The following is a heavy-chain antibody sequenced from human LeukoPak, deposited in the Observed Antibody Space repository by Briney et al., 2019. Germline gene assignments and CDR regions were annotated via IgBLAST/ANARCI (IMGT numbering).Heavy chain of an antibody. CDR1: GFTFSSSA. CDR2: ISASGGST. CDR3: AREGYDSSGYYDY. D-gene: IGHD3-22*01. Sequence: GGSLRLSCAASGFTFSSSAMSWVRQVPGKGLEWVSGISASGGSTSYADSVRGRFTISRDNSKNTLYLQMNSLRAEDTAVYYCAREGYDSSGYYDYWGQGTLVTVSS. V-gene: IGHV3-23*01. J-gene: IGHJ4*02.